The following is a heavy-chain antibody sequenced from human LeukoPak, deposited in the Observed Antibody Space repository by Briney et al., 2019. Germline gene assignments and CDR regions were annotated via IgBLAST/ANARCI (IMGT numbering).Heavy chain of an antibody. CDR2: ISNSNTYT. CDR1: GFTFSDYY. D-gene: IGHD3-10*01. Sequence: GGSLTLFCAASGFTFSDYYMSWIRQAPGKGLEWVSYISNSNTYTNYADSVKGRFTISRDNAKNSLYLQMNSLRADDTAVYYCAKGDYYDFDYWGQGTLVTVSS. V-gene: IGHV3-11*05. J-gene: IGHJ4*02. CDR3: AKGDYYDFDY.